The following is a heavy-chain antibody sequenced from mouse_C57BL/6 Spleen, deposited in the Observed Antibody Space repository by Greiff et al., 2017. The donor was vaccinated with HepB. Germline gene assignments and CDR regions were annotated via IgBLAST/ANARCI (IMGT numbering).Heavy chain of an antibody. J-gene: IGHJ2*01. CDR1: GFTFSSYA. CDR2: ISDGGSYT. Sequence: EVKLMESGGGLVKPGGSLKLSCAASGFTFSSYAMSWVRQTPEKRLEWVATISDGGSYTYYPDNVKGRFTISSDNAKNNLALQMSHLKSEDTAMDYCAREVLDDYDVYFDYWGQGTTLTVSS. D-gene: IGHD2-4*01. V-gene: IGHV5-4*01. CDR3: AREVLDDYDVYFDY.